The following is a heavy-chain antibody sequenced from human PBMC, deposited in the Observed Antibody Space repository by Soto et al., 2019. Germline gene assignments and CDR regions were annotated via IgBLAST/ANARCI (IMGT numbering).Heavy chain of an antibody. Sequence: SETLSLTCTVSGDSISSSNYYWGWNRQPPGKGLEWIGSMYNGGSTYYNPSLKSRVTISVDTSKNQFSLELSSVTAADTAVYYCASSYGSYYYYGMDVWGQGTTVTVSS. D-gene: IGHD5-18*01. CDR1: GDSISSSNYY. J-gene: IGHJ6*02. CDR2: MYNGGST. CDR3: ASSYGSYYYYGMDV. V-gene: IGHV4-39*01.